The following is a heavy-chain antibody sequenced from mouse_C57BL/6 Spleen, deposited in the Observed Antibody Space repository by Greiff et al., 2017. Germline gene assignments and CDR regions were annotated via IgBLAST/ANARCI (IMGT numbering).Heavy chain of an antibody. CDR2: ISDGGSYT. Sequence: EVKLVESGGGLVKPGGSLKLSCAASGFTFSSYAMSWVRQTPEKRLEWVATISDGGSYTYYPDNVKGRFTISRDNAKNNLYLQMSHLKSEDTAMYYCARDTPPYFDYWGQGTTLTVSS. CDR1: GFTFSSYA. V-gene: IGHV5-4*01. J-gene: IGHJ2*01. CDR3: ARDTPPYFDY.